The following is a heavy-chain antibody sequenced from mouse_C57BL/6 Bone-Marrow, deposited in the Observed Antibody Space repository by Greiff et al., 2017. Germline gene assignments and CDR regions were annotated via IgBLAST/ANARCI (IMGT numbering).Heavy chain of an antibody. J-gene: IGHJ2*01. CDR1: GYTFTSYW. V-gene: IGHV1-53*01. D-gene: IGHD1-1*01. CDR3: ARKGVATE. Sequence: VQLQQPGTELVKPGASVKLSCKASGYTFTSYWMHWVKQRPGQGLEWVGNINPSNGGSNYNEKFKSKATLTVDKSSSTTYMQLSSLTSEDATVYYCARKGVATEWGQGTTLTVSS. CDR2: INPSNGGS.